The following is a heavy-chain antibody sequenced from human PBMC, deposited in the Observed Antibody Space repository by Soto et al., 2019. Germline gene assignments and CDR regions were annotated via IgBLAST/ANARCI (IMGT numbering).Heavy chain of an antibody. Sequence: QSGGSLRLSCAASGFTFSSYEMNWVRQAPGKGLEWVSYISSSGSTIYYADSVKGRFTISRDNAKNSLYLQMNSLRAEDTAVYYCARDRGGLPPYYYYYGMDVWGQGTTVTVSS. CDR3: ARDRGGLPPYYYYYGMDV. J-gene: IGHJ6*02. V-gene: IGHV3-48*03. D-gene: IGHD3-10*01. CDR2: ISSSGSTI. CDR1: GFTFSSYE.